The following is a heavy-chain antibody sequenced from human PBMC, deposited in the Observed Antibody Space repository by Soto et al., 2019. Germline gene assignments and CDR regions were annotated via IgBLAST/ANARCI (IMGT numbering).Heavy chain of an antibody. CDR3: TADSTFFYPSPYYFDY. D-gene: IGHD3-22*01. CDR2: IRSKAYGGTT. CDR1: GFTFGDHT. V-gene: IGHV3-49*04. J-gene: IGHJ4*02. Sequence: QPGGSLRLSCSASGFTFGDHTLTWVRQAPGKGLEWVASIRSKAYGGTTDYAASVIDRFTISRDDSISVVFLHMNSLETEDTALYFCTADSTFFYPSPYYFDYWGQGALVTVSS.